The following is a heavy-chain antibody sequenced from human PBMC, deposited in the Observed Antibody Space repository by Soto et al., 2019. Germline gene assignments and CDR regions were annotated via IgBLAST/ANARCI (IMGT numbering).Heavy chain of an antibody. D-gene: IGHD3-10*01. V-gene: IGHV4-30-4*01. J-gene: IGHJ4*02. Sequence: SETLSLTCTVSGGSISSGDYYWSWIRQPPGKGLEWIGYIYYSGSTYYNPSLKSRVTISVDTSKNQFSLKLSSVTAADTAVYYCARARPHGSGSYYWILNYFDYWGQGTLVTVSS. CDR3: ARARPHGSGSYYWILNYFDY. CDR1: GGSISSGDYY. CDR2: IYYSGST.